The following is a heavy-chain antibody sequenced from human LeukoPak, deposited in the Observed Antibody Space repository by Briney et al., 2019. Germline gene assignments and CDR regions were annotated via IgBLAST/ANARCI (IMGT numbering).Heavy chain of an antibody. CDR3: ARGRNNWLLSYYFDY. Sequence: SETLPLTCAVYGGSFSGYYWSWIRQPPGKGLEWIGEINHSGSTNYNPSLKSRVTISVDTSKNQFSLKLSSVTAADTAVYYCARGRNNWLLSYYFDYWGQGTLVTVSS. V-gene: IGHV4-34*01. CDR1: GGSFSGYY. D-gene: IGHD3-9*01. J-gene: IGHJ4*02. CDR2: INHSGST.